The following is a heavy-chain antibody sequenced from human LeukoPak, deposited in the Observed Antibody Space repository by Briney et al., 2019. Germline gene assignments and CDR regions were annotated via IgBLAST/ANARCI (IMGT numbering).Heavy chain of an antibody. D-gene: IGHD4-17*01. CDR2: IYHSGST. Sequence: PSETLSLTCAVSGGSIKSNNWWSWVRQPPGKGLEWIGEIYHSGSTNYNPSLESRVTVSVDKSKNQFSLDLSSVTAADTAVYYCARGPSFDDYGDYYYYGMDVWGQGTTVTVSS. V-gene: IGHV4-4*02. J-gene: IGHJ6*02. CDR3: ARGPSFDDYGDYYYYGMDV. CDR1: GGSIKSNNW.